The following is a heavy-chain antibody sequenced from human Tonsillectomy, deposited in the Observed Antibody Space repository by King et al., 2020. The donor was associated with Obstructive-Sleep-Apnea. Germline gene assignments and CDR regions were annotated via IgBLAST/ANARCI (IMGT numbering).Heavy chain of an antibody. CDR3: ATGHDSSGTTSLIDY. Sequence: QLVQSGAEVKKPGSAVKVSCKASGDTSSRYGFSWVRQAPGQGLEWMGGIIPILGIPNYAQKFQGTVTITADKSTSTAYMELSSLRSEDTAVYYCATGHDSSGTTSLIDYWGQGTLVTVSS. CDR2: IIPILGIP. J-gene: IGHJ4*02. D-gene: IGHD3-22*01. CDR1: GDTSSRYG. V-gene: IGHV1-69*04.